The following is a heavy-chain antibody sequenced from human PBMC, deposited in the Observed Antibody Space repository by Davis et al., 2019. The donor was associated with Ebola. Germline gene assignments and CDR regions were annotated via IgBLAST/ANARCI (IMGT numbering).Heavy chain of an antibody. Sequence: SVKVSCNTSGGSFSSHPISWVRQAPRQGLEWMGGIIPIFDTPHYAQKFQGRIPITADASTSTAYMELSSLRSEDTATYFCARDFDGGNYYFDYWGPGTPVTVSS. CDR3: ARDFDGGNYYFDY. J-gene: IGHJ4*02. CDR1: GGSFSSHP. CDR2: IIPIFDTP. V-gene: IGHV1-69*13. D-gene: IGHD3-9*01.